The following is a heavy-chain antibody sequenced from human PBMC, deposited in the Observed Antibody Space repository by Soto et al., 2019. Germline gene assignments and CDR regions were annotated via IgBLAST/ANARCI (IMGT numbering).Heavy chain of an antibody. J-gene: IGHJ4*02. V-gene: IGHV3-33*01. Sequence: QVQLVEFGGGVVQPGMSLRLSCAASGFTFSSYGMHWVRQAPGKGLEWVAVIWYDGSNKYYADSVKGRFTISRDYSKNTLYLQMNSLRAEDTAVYYCARGVHLFDYWGQGNLVTVSS. CDR1: GFTFSSYG. CDR3: ARGVHLFDY. CDR2: IWYDGSNK.